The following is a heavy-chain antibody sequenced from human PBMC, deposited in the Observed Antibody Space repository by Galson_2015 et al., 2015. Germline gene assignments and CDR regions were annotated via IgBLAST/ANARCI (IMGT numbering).Heavy chain of an antibody. V-gene: IGHV3-21*01. CDR3: ARALAHVWGYDFRSGYYTGLLY. J-gene: IGHJ4*02. D-gene: IGHD3-3*01. CDR1: GFTFSTYS. CDR2: ISSSGSDM. Sequence: SLRLSCAASGFTFSTYSMNWVRQAPGKGLEWVSSISSSGSDMYYAGSVKGRFTISRDNVKNSLYLQMNSLRVEDTAVYYCARALAHVWGYDFRSGYYTGLLYWGQGTLVTVSS.